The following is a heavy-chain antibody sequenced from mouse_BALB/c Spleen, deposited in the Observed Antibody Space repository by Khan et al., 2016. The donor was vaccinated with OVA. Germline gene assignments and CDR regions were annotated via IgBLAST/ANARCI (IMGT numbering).Heavy chain of an antibody. CDR1: GFTFSSFT. CDR2: ISSGGDNT. CDR3: ARSNYGPFAY. Sequence: EVQLQESGGGLVKPGGSLKLSCAASGFTFSSFTMSWVRQTPEQRLEWVASISSGGDNTYYPDSVKGRFTISRDNAKNNLYLQMSSLRSEDTALYYCARSNYGPFAYWGQGTLVTVSA. V-gene: IGHV5-9*03. J-gene: IGHJ3*01. D-gene: IGHD1-1*02.